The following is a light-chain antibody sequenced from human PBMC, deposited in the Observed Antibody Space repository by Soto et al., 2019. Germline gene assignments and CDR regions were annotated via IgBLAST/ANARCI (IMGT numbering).Light chain of an antibody. CDR1: QDISDY. V-gene: IGKV1-9*01. J-gene: IGKJ1*01. Sequence: DIQLTQCPSFLSASVGDRVTITCRASQDISDYLAWYQQRPGKAPKLLIYAASTLQSGVPSRFSGSGSGTEFTLTISSLQPEDFATYYCQQYYSYPWTFGQGTKVDIK. CDR2: AAS. CDR3: QQYYSYPWT.